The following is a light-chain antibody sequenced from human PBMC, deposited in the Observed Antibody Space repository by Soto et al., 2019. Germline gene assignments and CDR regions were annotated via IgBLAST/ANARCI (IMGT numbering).Light chain of an antibody. CDR3: QQYNSYPGT. V-gene: IGKV1-5*01. Sequence: DVQMTLSPSTLSASVGDRVTITCRASQSISSWLAWYHQKPGKAPKLLIYDASSLESGVPSRFSGSGSGTEFTLTISSLQPDDFATYYCQQYNSYPGTFGQGTKLDIK. J-gene: IGKJ1*01. CDR2: DAS. CDR1: QSISSW.